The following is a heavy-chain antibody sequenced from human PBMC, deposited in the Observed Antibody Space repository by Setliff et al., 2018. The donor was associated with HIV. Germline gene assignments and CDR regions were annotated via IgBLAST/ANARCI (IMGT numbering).Heavy chain of an antibody. Sequence: SETLSLTCSASGDSIGTYYWNWIRQTPGKRLEWIGFFYYGGSTDYNPALKNRVAISVDTSRNRVSLKMTSVTAADTAVYYCARARLLGGFLSWGRGALVTVSS. CDR1: GDSIGTYY. CDR3: ARARLLGGFLS. CDR2: FYYGGST. V-gene: IGHV4-59*01. D-gene: IGHD7-27*01. J-gene: IGHJ5*02.